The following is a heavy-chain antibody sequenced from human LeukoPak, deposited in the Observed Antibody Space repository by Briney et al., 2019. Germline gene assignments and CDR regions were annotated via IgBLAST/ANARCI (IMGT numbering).Heavy chain of an antibody. J-gene: IGHJ5*02. CDR2: MNPNTGNT. CDR1: GYKFTSYD. D-gene: IGHD7-27*01. Sequence: EASVKVSCKASGYKFTSYDIDWVRQAAGQGPEWMGWMNPNTGNTAYAQKFQGRVVMSRDTATATAFMELSGLRPDDTAVYYCAKDFHWDNFFDPSGQGTLVTVTS. V-gene: IGHV1-8*01. CDR3: AKDFHWDNFFDP.